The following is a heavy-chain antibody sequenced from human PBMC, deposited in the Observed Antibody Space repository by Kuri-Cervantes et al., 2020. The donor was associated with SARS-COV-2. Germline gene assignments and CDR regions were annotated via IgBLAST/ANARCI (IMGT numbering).Heavy chain of an antibody. Sequence: GESLKISCAASGFTFSSYSMNWVRQAPGKGLEWVSYISSSSTIYYADSVKGRFTISRDNAKNSLYLQMNSLRAEDTAVYYCARESGVDWGSDAFDIWGQGTMVTVSS. J-gene: IGHJ3*02. V-gene: IGHV3-48*01. CDR1: GFTFSSYS. CDR3: ARESGVDWGSDAFDI. CDR2: ISSSSTI. D-gene: IGHD7-27*01.